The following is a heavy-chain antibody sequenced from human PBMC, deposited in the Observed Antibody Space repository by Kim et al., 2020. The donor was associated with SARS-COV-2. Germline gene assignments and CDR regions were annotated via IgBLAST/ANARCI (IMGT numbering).Heavy chain of an antibody. CDR3: AKDRAMLSSDRSVFYGM. CDR2: ISYDGSNK. J-gene: IGHJ6*01. D-gene: IGHD3-16*02. CDR1: GFTFSSYG. V-gene: IGHV3-30*18. Sequence: GGSLRLSCAASGFTFSSYGMHWVRQAPGKGLEWVAVISYDGSNKYYADSVKGRFTISRDNSKNTLYLQMNSLRAEDTAVYYCAKDRAMLSSDRSVFYGM.